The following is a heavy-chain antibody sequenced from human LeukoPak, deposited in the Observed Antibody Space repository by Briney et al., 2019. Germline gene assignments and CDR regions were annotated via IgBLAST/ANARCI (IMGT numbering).Heavy chain of an antibody. Sequence: ASVKLSCKASGGTFSSYAISWVRQAPGQGLEWMGGIIPIFGTANYTQKFQGRVTITADESTSTAYMELHSLRSEDTAVYYCARDSGGQYSYGSFDYWGQGTLVTVSS. CDR2: IIPIFGTA. J-gene: IGHJ4*02. CDR1: GGTFSSYA. CDR3: ARDSGGQYSYGSFDY. D-gene: IGHD5-18*01. V-gene: IGHV1-69*01.